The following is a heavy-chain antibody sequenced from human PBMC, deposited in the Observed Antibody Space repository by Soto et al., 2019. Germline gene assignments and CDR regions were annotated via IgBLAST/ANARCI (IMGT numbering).Heavy chain of an antibody. CDR2: IYYTGRT. J-gene: IGHJ4*02. V-gene: IGHV4-31*02. Sequence: TSETLSLTCTVSGGSLKSGGYYWSWVRQHPGRGLEGIGYIYYTGRTYYNPSLESRLTFSVDTSKNQFSLRLSSVTAADTAVYYCARLNVDIVATYSPRSGIDYWGQGT. CDR1: GGSLKSGGYY. D-gene: IGHD5-12*01. CDR3: ARLNVDIVATYSPRSGIDY.